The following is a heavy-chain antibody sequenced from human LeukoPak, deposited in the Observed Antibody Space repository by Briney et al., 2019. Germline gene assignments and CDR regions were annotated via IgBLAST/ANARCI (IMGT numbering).Heavy chain of an antibody. CDR1: GYTFTGYY. D-gene: IGHD6-13*01. J-gene: IGHJ1*01. CDR3: ARVRRIAAAGTGYFQH. Sequence: ASVKVSCKASGYTFTGYYTHWVRQAPGQGLEWMGWINPNSGGTNYAQKFQGRVTMTRDTSISTAYMELSRLRSDDTAVYYCARVRRIAAAGTGYFQHWGQGTLVTVSS. V-gene: IGHV1-2*02. CDR2: INPNSGGT.